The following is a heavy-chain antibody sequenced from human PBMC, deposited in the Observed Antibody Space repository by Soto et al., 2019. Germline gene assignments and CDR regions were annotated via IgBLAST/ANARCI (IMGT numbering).Heavy chain of an antibody. V-gene: IGHV4-31*03. J-gene: IGHJ3*02. Sequence: QVQLKESGPGLVKPSQTLTLTCNVSGGSISNDAHYWNWIRQVPGKGLEWIGNIHASGTTSYSPSLRSRLSMSIDASKKHFSLKLTSVTAADTAVYFCARDGGLPSGYALEIWGQGTVVTVSS. CDR1: GGSISNDAHY. CDR3: ARDGGLPSGYALEI. D-gene: IGHD3-9*01. CDR2: IHASGTT.